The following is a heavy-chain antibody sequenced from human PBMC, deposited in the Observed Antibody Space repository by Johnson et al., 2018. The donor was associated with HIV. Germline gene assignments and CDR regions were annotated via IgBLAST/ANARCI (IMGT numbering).Heavy chain of an antibody. CDR1: GFTFSSYG. CDR2: IRYDGSNK. CDR3: ARNDPAAGTGDAFDI. V-gene: IGHV3-30*02. D-gene: IGHD6-13*01. Sequence: QVQLVESGGDLVQPGGSLRLSCAASGFTFSSYGMHWVRQAPGKGLEWVAFIRYDGSNKYYADSVKGRFTISRDNSKNTLYLQMNSLRAEDTAVYYCARNDPAAGTGDAFDIWGQGTMVTVSA. J-gene: IGHJ3*02.